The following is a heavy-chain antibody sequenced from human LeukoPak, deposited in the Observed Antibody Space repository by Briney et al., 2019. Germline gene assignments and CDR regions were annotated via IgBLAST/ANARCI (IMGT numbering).Heavy chain of an antibody. D-gene: IGHD3-22*01. V-gene: IGHV3-21*04. Sequence: GGSLRLSCAASGFTFSSYSMNWVRQAPGKGLEWVSSISSSSSYIYYADSVKGRFTISRDNAKNTLYLQMNSLRAEDTAVYYCAKEITGYSYYDSSGRQRYYFDYWGQGTLVTVSS. CDR3: AKEITGYSYYDSSGRQRYYFDY. CDR1: GFTFSSYS. CDR2: ISSSSSYI. J-gene: IGHJ4*02.